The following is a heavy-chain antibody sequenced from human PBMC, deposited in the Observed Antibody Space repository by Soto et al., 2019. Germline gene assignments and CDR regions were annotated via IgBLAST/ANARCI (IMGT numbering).Heavy chain of an antibody. Sequence: GGSLRLSCAASGFTFSDYSMNWVRQAPGEGLEWVSSISGYSSYIYYADSVKGRFTISRDNAKNSVYLQMNSLRAEDTAVYYCARGGSGYSGNDPFGVAVWGQGTTVTVSS. V-gene: IGHV3-21*06. J-gene: IGHJ6*02. CDR1: GFTFSDYS. D-gene: IGHD5-12*01. CDR2: ISGYSSYI. CDR3: ARGGSGYSGNDPFGVAV.